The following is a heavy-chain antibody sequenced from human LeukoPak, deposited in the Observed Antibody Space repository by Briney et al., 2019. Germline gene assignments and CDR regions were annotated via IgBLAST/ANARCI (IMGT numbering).Heavy chain of an antibody. D-gene: IGHD2-21*02. CDR1: GFTFGDYA. CDR3: ASGGAYCGGDCYSGYYYYMDV. J-gene: IGHJ6*03. Sequence: GGSLRLSCTASGFTFGDYAMSWFRQAPGKGLEWVSSISSSSSYIYYADSVKGRFTISRDNAKNSLYLQMNSLRAEDTAVYYCASGGAYCGGDCYSGYYYYMDVWGKGTTVTISS. V-gene: IGHV3-21*01. CDR2: ISSSSSYI.